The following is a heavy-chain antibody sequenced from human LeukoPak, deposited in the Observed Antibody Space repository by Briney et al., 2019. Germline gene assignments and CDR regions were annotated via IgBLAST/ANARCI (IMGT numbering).Heavy chain of an antibody. D-gene: IGHD6-6*01. Sequence: SQTLSLTCTVSGASISSGNYYWSWIRQPAGKGLEWIGRIYTSGSTNYNPSLKSRVTMSVDTSKNQFSLKLSSVTAADTAVYYCARVFRAARQDWFDPWGQGTLVTVSS. CDR1: GASISSGNYY. CDR3: ARVFRAARQDWFDP. CDR2: IYTSGST. V-gene: IGHV4-61*02. J-gene: IGHJ5*02.